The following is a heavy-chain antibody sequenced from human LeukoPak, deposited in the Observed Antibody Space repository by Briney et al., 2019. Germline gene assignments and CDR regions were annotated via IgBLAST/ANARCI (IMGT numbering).Heavy chain of an antibody. J-gene: IGHJ4*02. CDR2: LFSGAST. D-gene: IGHD2-21*01. CDR1: GFSVSNNH. V-gene: IGHV3-53*01. Sequence: GGSLRLSCGVSGFSVSNNHMSWVRQAPGKGLEWLAVLFSGASTNYADSVKGRFTISRDQSKNTLFLQMNNLRVEDTAVYNCTRDPVTYCGGNCWGQGTLVTVSS. CDR3: TRDPVTYCGGNC.